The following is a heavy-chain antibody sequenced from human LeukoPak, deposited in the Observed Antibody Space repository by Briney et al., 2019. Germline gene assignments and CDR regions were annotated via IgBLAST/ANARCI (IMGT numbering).Heavy chain of an antibody. D-gene: IGHD2-15*01. CDR3: SIGGGTHDY. Sequence: PGGSLRLSCAASGLTFNNAWMSWVRQAPGKGLEWVGRIRSRSAGGTTDYGAPVKGRFTISRDDSKNTLYLQMHRLKTEDTAVYYCSIGGGTHDYWGQGTLVTVSS. CDR2: IRSRSAGGTT. J-gene: IGHJ4*02. V-gene: IGHV3-15*01. CDR1: GLTFNNAW.